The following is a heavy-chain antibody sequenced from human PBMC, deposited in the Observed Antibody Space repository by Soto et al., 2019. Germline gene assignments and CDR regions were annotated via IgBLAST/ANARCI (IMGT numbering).Heavy chain of an antibody. J-gene: IGHJ4*02. Sequence: PSETLSLTCAVYGGSFSGYYWSWIRQPPGKGLEWIGEINHSGSTNYNPSLKSRVTISVDTSKNQFSLKLSSVTAADTAVYYCARSSGSYIGGALDYWGQGTLVT. V-gene: IGHV4-34*01. CDR1: GGSFSGYY. CDR2: INHSGST. D-gene: IGHD3-10*01. CDR3: ARSSGSYIGGALDY.